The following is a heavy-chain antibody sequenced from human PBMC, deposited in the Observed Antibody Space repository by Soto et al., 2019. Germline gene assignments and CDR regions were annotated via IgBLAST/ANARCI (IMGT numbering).Heavy chain of an antibody. Sequence: ASVKVSCKASGYTFTSYGLRWVRQAPGQGLECMGLISAYNGNTNYAQKLQGRVTMTTDTSTSTAYMELRSLRSDDTAVYYCARARRGGAFDIWGQGTMVTVSS. CDR3: ARARRGGAFDI. CDR2: ISAYNGNT. CDR1: GYTFTSYG. D-gene: IGHD2-15*01. J-gene: IGHJ3*02. V-gene: IGHV1-18*01.